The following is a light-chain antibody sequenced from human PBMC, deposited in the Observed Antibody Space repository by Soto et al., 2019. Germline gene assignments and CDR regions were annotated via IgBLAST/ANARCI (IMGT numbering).Light chain of an antibody. CDR1: QDISNY. V-gene: IGKV1-33*01. CDR2: DAS. J-gene: IGKJ4*01. Sequence: DIQMTQSPSSLSASVGDRVTITCQASQDISNYLNWYQQKPGKAPKLLIYDASNLETGVPSRFSGSGSGTDFTFTISSLQPEDIATYYCQQYYSLPLTFGGWTKVDIK. CDR3: QQYYSLPLT.